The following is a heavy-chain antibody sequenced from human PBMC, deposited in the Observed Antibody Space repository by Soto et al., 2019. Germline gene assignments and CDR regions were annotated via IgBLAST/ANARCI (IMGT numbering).Heavy chain of an antibody. V-gene: IGHV3-48*03. D-gene: IGHD3-9*01. CDR2: ISSSGSTI. CDR1: GFTFSSYD. J-gene: IGHJ4*02. CDR3: ARGRMDYDILTGYSGH. Sequence: PXGCLRLSFAASGFTFSSYDMNWVRQAPGKGLEWVSYISSSGSTIYYADSVKGRFTISRDNAKNSLYLQMNSLRAEDTAVYYCARGRMDYDILTGYSGHWAQGTLVTVSS.